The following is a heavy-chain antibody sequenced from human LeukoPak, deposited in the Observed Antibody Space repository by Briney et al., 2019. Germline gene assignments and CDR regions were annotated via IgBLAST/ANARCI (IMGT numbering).Heavy chain of an antibody. V-gene: IGHV3-11*01. D-gene: IGHD1-26*01. Sequence: GGSLRLSCAASGFTFSDYYMSWIRQAPGKGLEWVSYISSGGIIIHYADSVKGRFTISRDNAKNSVYLQMNSLRAEDTAVYYCARGGPPGSYLLAHHWGQGTLVTVSS. J-gene: IGHJ5*02. CDR2: ISSGGIII. CDR1: GFTFSDYY. CDR3: ARGGPPGSYLLAHH.